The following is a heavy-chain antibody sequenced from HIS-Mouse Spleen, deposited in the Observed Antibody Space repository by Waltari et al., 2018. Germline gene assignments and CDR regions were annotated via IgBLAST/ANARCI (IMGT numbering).Heavy chain of an antibody. CDR2: ISYDGSNK. V-gene: IGHV3-30*18. J-gene: IGHJ4*02. D-gene: IGHD6-19*01. Sequence: QVQLVESGGGVVQPGRSLRLPCAASGFTFSSYGMHWVRQAPGKGLEWVAVISYDGSNKYYADSVKGRFTISRDNSKNTLYLQMNSLRAEDTAVYYCAKEDGSGWGRLGYWGQGTLVTVSS. CDR1: GFTFSSYG. CDR3: AKEDGSGWGRLGY.